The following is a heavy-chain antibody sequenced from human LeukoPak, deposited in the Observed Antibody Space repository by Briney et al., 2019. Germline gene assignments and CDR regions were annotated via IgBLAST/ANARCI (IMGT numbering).Heavy chain of an antibody. CDR3: ARDFGVHLGYSYGLLDY. Sequence: GGSLRLSCAASGFTFSSYWMSWVRQAPGKGLEWVANIKQDGSEKYYVDSVKGRFTIPRDNAKNSLYLQMNSLRAEDTAVYYCARDFGVHLGYSYGLLDYWGQGTLVTVSS. CDR2: IKQDGSEK. CDR1: GFTFSSYW. V-gene: IGHV3-7*01. D-gene: IGHD5-18*01. J-gene: IGHJ4*02.